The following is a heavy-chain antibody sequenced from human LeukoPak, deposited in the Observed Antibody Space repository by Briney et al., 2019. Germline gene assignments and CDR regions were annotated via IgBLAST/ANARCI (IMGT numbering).Heavy chain of an antibody. Sequence: PGGSLRLSCAASGFTFSSYWMSWVRQAPGKGLEWVSAISGSGGSTYYADSVKGRFTISRDNSKNTLYLQMNSLRAEDTAVYYCAKGTYSSSWSDFDYWGQGTLVTVSS. CDR1: GFTFSSYW. D-gene: IGHD6-13*01. CDR2: ISGSGGST. V-gene: IGHV3-23*01. J-gene: IGHJ4*02. CDR3: AKGTYSSSWSDFDY.